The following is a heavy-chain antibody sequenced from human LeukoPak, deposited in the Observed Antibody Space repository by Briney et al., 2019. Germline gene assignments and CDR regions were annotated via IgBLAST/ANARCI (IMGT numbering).Heavy chain of an antibody. V-gene: IGHV3-23*01. Sequence: GGSLRLSCAASGFTFSSYAMAWVRQAPGKGLEWVSVLSGSGTSTYYADSVKGRFTISRDNSKNTLYLQMKSLRAEDTAVYYCASYYGRNYYYYYGMDVWGQGTTVTVSS. CDR3: ASYYGRNYYYYYGMDV. D-gene: IGHD3-10*01. CDR1: GFTFSSYA. J-gene: IGHJ6*02. CDR2: LSGSGTST.